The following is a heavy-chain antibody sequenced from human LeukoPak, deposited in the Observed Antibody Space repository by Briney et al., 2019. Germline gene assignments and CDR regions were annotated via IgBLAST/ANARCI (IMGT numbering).Heavy chain of an antibody. D-gene: IGHD3-10*01. V-gene: IGHV1-2*02. CDR3: AREFNPTYIWFGELLYSRYWYFDL. Sequence: GASVKVSCKASGYTFTGYYMHWVRQAPGQGLEWMGWINPNSGGTNYAQKFQGRVTMTRDTSISTAYMELSRLRSDDTAVYYCAREFNPTYIWFGELLYSRYWYFDLWGRGTLVTVSS. CDR2: INPNSGGT. J-gene: IGHJ2*01. CDR1: GYTFTGYY.